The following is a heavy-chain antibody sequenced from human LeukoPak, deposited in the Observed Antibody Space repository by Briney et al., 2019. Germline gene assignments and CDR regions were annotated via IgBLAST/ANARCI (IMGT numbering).Heavy chain of an antibody. CDR2: IIPIFGTA. CDR1: GGTFSSYA. V-gene: IGHV1-69*05. CDR3: ARSPGIAVAGPRSENFDY. D-gene: IGHD6-19*01. J-gene: IGHJ4*02. Sequence: SVKVSCKASGGTFSSYAISWVRQAPGQGLEWMGRIIPIFGTANYARKFQGRVTITTDESTSTAYMELSSLRSEDTAVYYCARSPGIAVAGPRSENFDYWGQGTLVTVSS.